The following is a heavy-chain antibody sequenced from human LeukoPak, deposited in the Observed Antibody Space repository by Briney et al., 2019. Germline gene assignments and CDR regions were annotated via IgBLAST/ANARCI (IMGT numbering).Heavy chain of an antibody. CDR1: GFTFNSCV. V-gene: IGHV3-23*01. CDR2: ISGSGAST. CDR3: AKDVGKWESLHFFDY. D-gene: IGHD1-26*01. J-gene: IGHJ4*02. Sequence: GGSLRLSCAASGFTFNSCVMNWVRQAPGKGLEWISGISGSGASTYYADSVKGRFTISRDDSRNTLYLQMNSLRGDDTAVYYCAKDVGKWESLHFFDYWGQGTLVTVSS.